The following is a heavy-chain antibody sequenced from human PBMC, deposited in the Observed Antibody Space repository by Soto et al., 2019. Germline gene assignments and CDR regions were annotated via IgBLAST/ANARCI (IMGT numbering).Heavy chain of an antibody. J-gene: IGHJ4*02. Sequence: ASVKVSCKASGYTFTIYDMHWVRQAPGQGLEWMGIINPSGGSTSYAQKFQGRVTIPVDRSKNQFSLKLSSVTAADTAVYYCAAGGGLPQYYWGQGTLVTVSS. CDR3: AAGGGLPQYY. V-gene: IGHV1-46*01. D-gene: IGHD5-12*01. CDR2: INPSGGST. CDR1: GYTFTIYD.